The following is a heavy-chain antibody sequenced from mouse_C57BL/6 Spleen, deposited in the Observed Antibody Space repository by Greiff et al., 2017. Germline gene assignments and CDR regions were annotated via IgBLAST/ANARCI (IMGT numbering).Heavy chain of an antibody. CDR3: ARGDYGSSLPSWFAY. V-gene: IGHV5-17*01. Sequence: EVQLVESGGGLVKPGGSLKLSCAASGFTFSDYGMHWVRQAPEKGLEWVAYISSGSSTIYYADTVKGRFTISRDNAKNTLFLQMTSLRSEDTAMYYCARGDYGSSLPSWFAYWGQGTLVTVSA. CDR2: ISSGSSTI. CDR1: GFTFSDYG. J-gene: IGHJ3*01. D-gene: IGHD1-1*01.